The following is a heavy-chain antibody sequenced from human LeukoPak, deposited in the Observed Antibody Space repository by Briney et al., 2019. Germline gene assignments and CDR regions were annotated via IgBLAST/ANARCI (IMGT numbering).Heavy chain of an antibody. CDR3: AKDPDCTSGVCYTFFDS. Sequence: WASVKVSCKASGYTFTSYAMNWVRQAPGQGLEWMGGIIPIFGTANYAQKFQGRVTITADESTSTAYMELSSLRSEDTAVYYCAKDPDCTSGVCYTFFDSWGQGALVTVSS. CDR1: GYTFTSYA. V-gene: IGHV1-69*13. CDR2: IIPIFGTA. J-gene: IGHJ4*02. D-gene: IGHD2-8*01.